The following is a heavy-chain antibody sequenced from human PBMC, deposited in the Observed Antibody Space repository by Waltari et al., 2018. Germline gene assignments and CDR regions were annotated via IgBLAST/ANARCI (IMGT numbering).Heavy chain of an antibody. D-gene: IGHD3-10*01. CDR3: VKIDVRGDLS. J-gene: IGHJ5*02. CDR2: TRHYDSIE. V-gene: IGHV3-30*02. Sequence: QVQLVESGGGVVQPGGSLRLSCAVSGFRIGDYGMHWVRQAPGKGLEGVAFTRHYDSIEYYADSVKGRFIISRDNSKNMAYLQMNSLTAEDTGVYYCVKIDVRGDLSWGQGTLVTVSS. CDR1: GFRIGDYG.